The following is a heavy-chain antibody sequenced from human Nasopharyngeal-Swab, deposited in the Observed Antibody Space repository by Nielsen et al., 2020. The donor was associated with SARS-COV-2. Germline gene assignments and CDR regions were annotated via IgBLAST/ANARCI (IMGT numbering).Heavy chain of an antibody. J-gene: IGHJ4*02. D-gene: IGHD1-26*01. CDR2: IWHDGSEK. Sequence: GESLKISCAASGFTFSDFGMYWVRQAPGKGLEWVGVIWHDGSEKYYAGSVKGRFTISRDNSRDTLYLQMNSLRAEDTALYYCARDRGGGSYFDFDYWGQGTPVTVSS. CDR1: GFTFSDFG. V-gene: IGHV3-33*01. CDR3: ARDRGGGSYFDFDY.